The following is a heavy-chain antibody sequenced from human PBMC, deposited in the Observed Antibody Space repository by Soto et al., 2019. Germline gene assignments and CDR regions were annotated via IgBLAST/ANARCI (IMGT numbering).Heavy chain of an antibody. D-gene: IGHD6-13*01. CDR1: GGTFSSYA. CDR3: AMGDSSWYRDNWFDP. J-gene: IGHJ5*02. Sequence: SVKVSCKASGGTFSSYAISWVLQAPGQGLEWMGGIIPIFGTANYAQKFQGRVTITADESTSTAYMELSSLRSEDTAVYYCAMGDSSWYRDNWFDPWGQGTLVTVSS. V-gene: IGHV1-69*13. CDR2: IIPIFGTA.